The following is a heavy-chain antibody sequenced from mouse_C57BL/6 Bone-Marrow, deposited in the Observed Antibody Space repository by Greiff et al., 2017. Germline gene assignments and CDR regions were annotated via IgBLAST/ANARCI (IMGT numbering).Heavy chain of an antibody. J-gene: IGHJ3*01. CDR3: ARDYYGRSYAY. CDR2: IDPSDSYT. CDR1: GYTFTSYW. D-gene: IGHD1-1*01. V-gene: IGHV1-69*01. Sequence: VQLQQSGAELVMPGASVKLSCKASGYTFTSYWMHWVKQRPGQGLEWIGEIDPSDSYTTYNQKFKGKSTLTVDKSSSTAYMQLSSLTSEDSAVXYCARDYYGRSYAYWGQGTLVTVSA.